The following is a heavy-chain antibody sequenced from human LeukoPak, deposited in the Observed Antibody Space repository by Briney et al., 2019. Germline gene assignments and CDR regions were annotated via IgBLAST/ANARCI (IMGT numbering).Heavy chain of an antibody. J-gene: IGHJ4*02. D-gene: IGHD2-2*02. CDR3: ARYCSSTSCYTHRVY. Sequence: PGGSLRLSCAASGFTFSSYRMTWVRQAPGKGLEWVSSISSSSSYIYYADSVKGRFTISRDNAKNSLYLQMNSLRAEDTAVYYCARYCSSTSCYTHRVYWGQGTLVTVSS. CDR1: GFTFSSYR. V-gene: IGHV3-21*01. CDR2: ISSSSSYI.